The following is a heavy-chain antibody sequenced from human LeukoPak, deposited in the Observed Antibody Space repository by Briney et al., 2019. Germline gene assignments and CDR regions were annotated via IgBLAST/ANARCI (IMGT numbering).Heavy chain of an antibody. CDR3: ARPPSTTWIHDAFDI. CDR1: GFTFSSYA. D-gene: IGHD1-1*01. V-gene: IGHV3-23*01. CDR2: ISGSTGTT. Sequence: GVLRLSCAASGFTFSSYAMSWVRQAPGKGLEWVSGISGSTGTTYYADSVKGRFTISRDNSKNTLYLQMNSLRTEDTAVYYCARPPSTTWIHDAFDIWGQGTMVTVSS. J-gene: IGHJ3*02.